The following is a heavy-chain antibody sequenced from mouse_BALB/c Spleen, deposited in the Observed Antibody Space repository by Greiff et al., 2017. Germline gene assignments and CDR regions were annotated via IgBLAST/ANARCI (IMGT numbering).Heavy chain of an antibody. CDR2: IDPETGGT. D-gene: IGHD2-3*01. J-gene: IGHJ3*01. CDR1: GYTFTDYE. V-gene: IGHV1-15*01. CDR3: TRSGYYGFAY. Sequence: VQLQQSGAELVRPGASVTLSCKASGYTFTDYEMHWVKQTPVHGLEWIGAIDPETGGTAYNQKFKGKATLTADKSSSTAYMELRSLTSEDSAVYYCTRSGYYGFAYWGQGTLVTVSA.